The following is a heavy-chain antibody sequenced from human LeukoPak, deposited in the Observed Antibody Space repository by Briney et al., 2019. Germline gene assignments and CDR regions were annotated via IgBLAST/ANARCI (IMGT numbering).Heavy chain of an antibody. Sequence: ASVKVSCKASGYTFTSYGISWVRQAPGQGLEGMGWISAYNGNTNYAQKLQGRVTMTTDTSTSTAYMELRSLRSDDTAVYYCARDPGERPADNYYYYGMDVWGKGTTVTVSS. J-gene: IGHJ6*04. V-gene: IGHV1-18*04. CDR3: ARDPGERPADNYYYYGMDV. CDR2: ISAYNGNT. CDR1: GYTFTSYG. D-gene: IGHD2-2*01.